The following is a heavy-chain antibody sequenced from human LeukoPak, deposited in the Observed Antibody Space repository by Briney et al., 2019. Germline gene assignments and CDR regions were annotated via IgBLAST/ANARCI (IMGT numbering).Heavy chain of an antibody. V-gene: IGHV5-51*01. CDR1: GYSFTNYW. CDR2: IYPGDSDT. Sequence: GESLKISCKGSGYSFTNYWIGWVRQMPGKGLEWMGIIYPGDSDTTYSPSFQGQVTISADKSINTAYLQWGSLKASDTAMYYCVRFSDYWGQGTLVTVSS. J-gene: IGHJ4*02. CDR3: VRFSDY.